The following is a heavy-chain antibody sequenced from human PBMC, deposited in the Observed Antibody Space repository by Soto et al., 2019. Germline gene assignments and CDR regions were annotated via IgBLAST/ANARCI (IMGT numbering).Heavy chain of an antibody. D-gene: IGHD6-13*01. Sequence: EMHLVESGGGLVKPGGSLRLSCAASGFTFTSAWLTWVRQAPGKGLEWVARIKSKTSGETTDYAAPVKGRFTISRDDSKTTVYLQMNSLNTEDTAIYYCTIDIASSGVGELDYWGQGTLVTVSS. CDR1: GFTFTSAW. V-gene: IGHV3-15*01. CDR3: TIDIASSGVGELDY. CDR2: IKSKTSGETT. J-gene: IGHJ4*02.